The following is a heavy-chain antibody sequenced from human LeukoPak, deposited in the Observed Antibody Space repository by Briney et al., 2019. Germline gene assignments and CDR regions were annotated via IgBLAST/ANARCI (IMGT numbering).Heavy chain of an antibody. J-gene: IGHJ3*02. CDR3: ARATPAYCGGDCYSGAFDI. D-gene: IGHD2-21*02. CDR2: INPSDGST. CDR1: GYTFTSYY. Sequence: ASVKVSCKASGYTFTSYYMHWVRHAPGQGLEWMGIINPSDGSTSYAQKFQGRVTMTRDTSTSTVYMELSSLRSEDTAVYYCARATPAYCGGDCYSGAFDIWGQGTMVTVSS. V-gene: IGHV1-46*01.